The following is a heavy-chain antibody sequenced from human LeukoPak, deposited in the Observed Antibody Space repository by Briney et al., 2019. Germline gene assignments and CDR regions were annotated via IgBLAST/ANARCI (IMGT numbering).Heavy chain of an antibody. CDR1: GYTFTGYY. CDR2: IDPNSGGT. J-gene: IGHJ4*02. CDR3: AREYYYGSGNYYNRIDY. Sequence: ASVKVSCKASGYTFTGYYMHWVRQAPGQGLEGMGWIDPNSGGTNYAQKFQGRVTMTRDTSVSTAYMVLNRLRSDDTPVYYCAREYYYGSGNYYNRIDYWGQGTLVTVSS. D-gene: IGHD3-10*01. V-gene: IGHV1-2*02.